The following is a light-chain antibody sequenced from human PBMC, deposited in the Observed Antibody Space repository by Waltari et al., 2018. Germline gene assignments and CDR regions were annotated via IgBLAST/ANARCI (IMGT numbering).Light chain of an antibody. V-gene: IGKV3-20*01. CDR3: QQYGNSIMYT. J-gene: IGKJ2*01. Sequence: VLTQSPGALSLPPGERVTLSCRASQSLTKRYLAWYQQKPGQAPRLLIYGASSRAAGIPDRFSGSGSGTDFTLTISRLEPEDFAVYYCQQYGNSIMYTFGQGTKLEIK. CDR2: GAS. CDR1: QSLTKRY.